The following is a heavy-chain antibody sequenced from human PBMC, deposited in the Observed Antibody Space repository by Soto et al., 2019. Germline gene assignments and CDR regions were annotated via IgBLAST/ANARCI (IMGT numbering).Heavy chain of an antibody. CDR1: GGSVSSGNYY. CDR2: IYYTGST. CDR3: ASALYCSGGSCSFDP. Sequence: SETLSLTCTVSGGSVSSGNYYWILIRQPPGKGLEWIGFIYYTGSTSYNPSLKSRVTISMDTSKNQFSLKLTSVTAADTAVYYCASALYCSGGSCSFDPWGQRILVTVSS. D-gene: IGHD2-15*01. J-gene: IGHJ5*02. V-gene: IGHV4-61*01.